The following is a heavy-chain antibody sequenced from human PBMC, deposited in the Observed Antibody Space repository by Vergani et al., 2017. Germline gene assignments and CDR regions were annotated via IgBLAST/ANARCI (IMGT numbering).Heavy chain of an antibody. CDR3: AKDAPSSITILDY. Sequence: VQLVESGGGLIQPGGSLRLSCAASGFTVSSNYMSWVRQAPGKGLEWVAVIWYDGSNKYYADSVKGRFTISRDNSKNTLYVQVNSLRAEDTAVYYCAKDAPSSITILDYWGQGTLVTVSS. D-gene: IGHD3-3*01. CDR1: GFTVSSNY. V-gene: IGHV3-30*02. J-gene: IGHJ4*02. CDR2: IWYDGSNK.